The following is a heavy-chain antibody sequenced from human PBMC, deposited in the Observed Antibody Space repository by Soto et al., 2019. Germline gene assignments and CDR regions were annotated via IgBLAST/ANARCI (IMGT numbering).Heavy chain of an antibody. CDR2: IWYDGTNK. CDR3: ARNREYSDYGGFYYCMDV. CDR1: GFTFSAYG. V-gene: IGHV3-33*01. Sequence: QVQLVESGGGVVQPGRSLRLSCAASGFTFSAYGMHWVRQAPGKGLEWVALIWYDGTNKYYADSVKGRFTISRDKSKNTLYLQMTNLRAEDTAVYYCARNREYSDYGGFYYCMDVWGQGHTVTVSS. D-gene: IGHD5-12*01. J-gene: IGHJ6*02.